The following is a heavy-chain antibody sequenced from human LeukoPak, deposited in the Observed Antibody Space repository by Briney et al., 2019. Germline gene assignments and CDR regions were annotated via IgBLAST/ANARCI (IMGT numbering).Heavy chain of an antibody. V-gene: IGHV1-24*01. Sequence: VASVKVSCKVPGYTLTELSMHWVRQAPGKGLEWMGGFDPEDGETIYAQKFQGRVTMTEDTSTDTAYMELSSLRSEDTAVYYCATVLPAAIDAFDIWGQGTMVTVSS. CDR2: FDPEDGET. CDR1: GYTLTELS. CDR3: ATVLPAAIDAFDI. D-gene: IGHD2-2*02. J-gene: IGHJ3*02.